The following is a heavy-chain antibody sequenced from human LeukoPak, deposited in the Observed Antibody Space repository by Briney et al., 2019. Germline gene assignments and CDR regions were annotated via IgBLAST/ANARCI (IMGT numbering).Heavy chain of an antibody. V-gene: IGHV4-34*01. CDR2: INHSGSA. CDR3: ARGQGTVTTH. D-gene: IGHD4-17*01. J-gene: IGHJ4*02. CDR1: GGSFSGYY. Sequence: PSGTLSLTCAVSGGSFSGYYWTWIRQPPGKGLEWIGEINHSGSANYNPSLKSRVTISLDTSKNQFSLKVGSVTAADTAVYYCARGQGTVTTHWGQGTLVTVSS.